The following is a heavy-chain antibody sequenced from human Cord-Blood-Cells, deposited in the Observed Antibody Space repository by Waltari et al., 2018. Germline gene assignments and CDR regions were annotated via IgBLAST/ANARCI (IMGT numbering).Heavy chain of an antibody. J-gene: IGHJ5*02. V-gene: IGHV4-61*01. CDR2: IYYSGST. D-gene: IGHD3-16*01. Sequence: QVQLQESGPGLVKPSETLSLTCTVSGGSVSSGSYYWSWIRQPPGKGLEWIGYIYYSGSTNYNPSRKSRVTISVDTSKNQFSLKLSSVTAADTAVYYCARGRGTWGQGTLVTVSS. CDR1: GGSVSSGSYY. CDR3: ARGRGT.